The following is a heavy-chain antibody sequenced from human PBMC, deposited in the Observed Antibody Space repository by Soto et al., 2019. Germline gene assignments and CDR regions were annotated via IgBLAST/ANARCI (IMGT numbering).Heavy chain of an antibody. Sequence: ESWGGVVQPGRSLRLSCASSGFTFSEYAMHWVRQAPGKGLEWVAVISYDGSSKYYRDSVKGRFTISRDNSKNTLFLQMDSLRDEDTAVYYCARDLRTQYFFDYWGQGTQVTVSS. V-gene: IGHV3-30-3*01. J-gene: IGHJ4*02. D-gene: IGHD3-9*01. CDR3: ARDLRTQYFFDY. CDR1: GFTFSEYA. CDR2: ISYDGSSK.